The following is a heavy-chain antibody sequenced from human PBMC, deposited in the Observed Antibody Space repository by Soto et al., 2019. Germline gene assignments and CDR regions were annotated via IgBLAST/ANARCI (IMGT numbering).Heavy chain of an antibody. V-gene: IGHV2-5*02. Sequence: QITLKESGPTLVKPTQTLTLTCTFSGFSLNTRAVGVGWIRQPPGKALEWLALIYWDDDKRYSSSLKSRLTITKDSSKNQVVLTMTNMDPVDTGTYYCAQRKVRGLSAWFDPWGQGTLVTVSS. CDR1: GFSLNTRAVG. J-gene: IGHJ5*02. CDR3: AQRKVRGLSAWFDP. CDR2: IYWDDDK. D-gene: IGHD3-10*01.